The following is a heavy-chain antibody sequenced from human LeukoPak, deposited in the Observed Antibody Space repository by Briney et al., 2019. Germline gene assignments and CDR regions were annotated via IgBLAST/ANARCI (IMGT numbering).Heavy chain of an antibody. CDR3: AGMYYYDSSGYPRDYNWFDP. Sequence: GESLKISCKGSGYSFTSYWISWVRQMPGKGLEWMGIIYPGYSDTRYSPSFQGQVTISAGKSISTAYLQWSSLKASDTAMYYCAGMYYYDSSGYPRDYNWFDPWGQGTLVTVSS. V-gene: IGHV5-51*01. J-gene: IGHJ5*02. CDR1: GYSFTSYW. D-gene: IGHD3-22*01. CDR2: IYPGYSDT.